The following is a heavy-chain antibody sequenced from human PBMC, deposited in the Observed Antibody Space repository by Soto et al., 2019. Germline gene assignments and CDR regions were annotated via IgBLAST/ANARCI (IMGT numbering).Heavy chain of an antibody. V-gene: IGHV3-33*01. CDR2: VGYNGSDK. Sequence: QVQLVESGGGVVQPGRSLRLSCAASGFAFSSFGMHWVRQAPGKGLEWVALVGYNGSDKYYGDSVKGRFTISRDYSENTVYLQMDSLRVEDTAIYFCARYCSGGRCSEGGLDFWGQGTLVPVSS. CDR3: ARYCSGGRCSEGGLDF. CDR1: GFAFSSFG. J-gene: IGHJ4*02. D-gene: IGHD2-15*01.